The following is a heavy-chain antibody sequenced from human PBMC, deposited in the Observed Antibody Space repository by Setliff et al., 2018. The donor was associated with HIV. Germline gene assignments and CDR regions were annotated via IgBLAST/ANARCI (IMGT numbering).Heavy chain of an antibody. CDR1: GGSFASYT. D-gene: IGHD3-22*01. V-gene: IGHV1-69*10. J-gene: IGHJ5*02. CDR2: IIPIVTIA. Sequence: VKVSCKASGGSFASYTFSWVRQAPGQGLEWMGRIIPIVTIAHYAEQFVGRVTITADKSTSTTYVEVSSLRSEDTAVYYCARERPGDHYESTGYQLADWFDPWGQGTLVTVSS. CDR3: ARERPGDHYESTGYQLADWFDP.